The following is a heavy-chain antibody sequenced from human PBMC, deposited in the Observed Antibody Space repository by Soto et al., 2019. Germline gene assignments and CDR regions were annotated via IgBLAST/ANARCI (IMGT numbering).Heavy chain of an antibody. J-gene: IGHJ6*02. V-gene: IGHV3-15*01. Sequence: EVQLVESGGGLVKPGESLRLSCAASGFTFSRAWMSWVRQSPGKRLEWVGRIKTKSDGGTTDYAASVKGRFTISRDDSEKTVYLQMDSLETDDTAVYYCTRVQAYYYYGMDVWGQGTTVTVSS. CDR3: TRVQAYYYYGMDV. D-gene: IGHD1-1*01. CDR2: IKTKSDGGTT. CDR1: GFTFSRAW.